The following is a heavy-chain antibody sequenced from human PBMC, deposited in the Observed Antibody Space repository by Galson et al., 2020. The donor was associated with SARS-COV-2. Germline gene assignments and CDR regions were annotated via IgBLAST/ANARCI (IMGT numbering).Heavy chain of an antibody. CDR2: VYSGGSA. CDR1: GFAVTTVY. J-gene: IGHJ4*02. Sequence: GESLKISCAASGFAVTTVYMSWVRQAPGRGLEWVSIVYSGGSAYYADSVKGRFTISRDHYKNTLYLQMDSLRVEDTAMYYCAKGECSNGICYPDYWGQGTLVTVSS. D-gene: IGHD2-8*01. V-gene: IGHV3-53*01. CDR3: AKGECSNGICYPDY.